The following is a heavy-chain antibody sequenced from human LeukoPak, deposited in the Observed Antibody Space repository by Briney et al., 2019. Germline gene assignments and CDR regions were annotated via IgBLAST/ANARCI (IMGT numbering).Heavy chain of an antibody. D-gene: IGHD6-19*01. CDR2: ISVYNGNT. Sequence: GASVKVSCKASGYTFTSYGISWVRQAPGQGLEWMGWISVYNGNTNYAQKLQGRVTMTTDTSTSTAYMEPRSLRSDDTAVYYCARDEYSSGWYENYYYYMDVWGKGTTVTVSS. CDR3: ARDEYSSGWYENYYYYMDV. J-gene: IGHJ6*03. V-gene: IGHV1-18*01. CDR1: GYTFTSYG.